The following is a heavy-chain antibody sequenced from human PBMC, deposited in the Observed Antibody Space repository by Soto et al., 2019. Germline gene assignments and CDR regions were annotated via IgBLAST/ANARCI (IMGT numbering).Heavy chain of an antibody. Sequence: QVTLKESGPVLVKPTETLTLTCTVSGFSLSNARMGVSWIRQPKAKALEWLAHIFSNDEKSYSTSLKSRLTISKDTSKSQVVLTKTNMDPLDIATYYCARTSGPSCGAFDIWGQGTMVTVSS. CDR3: ARTSGPSCGAFDI. D-gene: IGHD2-21*01. V-gene: IGHV2-26*02. J-gene: IGHJ3*02. CDR2: IFSNDEK. CDR1: GFSLSNARMG.